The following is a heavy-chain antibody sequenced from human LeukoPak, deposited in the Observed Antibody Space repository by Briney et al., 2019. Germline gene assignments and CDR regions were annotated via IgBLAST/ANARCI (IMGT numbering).Heavy chain of an antibody. CDR2: IYNSGST. D-gene: IGHD2-2*01. J-gene: IGHJ2*01. Sequence: TTSETLSLTCTVSGGSISSYYRSWIRQPPGKGLEWIGYIYNSGSTKYNPSLKSRVTISVDTSKNQFSLKLSSVTAADTAVYYCARWVVPAGLWYFDLWGRGTLVTVSS. CDR3: ARWVVPAGLWYFDL. CDR1: GGSISSYY. V-gene: IGHV4-59*01.